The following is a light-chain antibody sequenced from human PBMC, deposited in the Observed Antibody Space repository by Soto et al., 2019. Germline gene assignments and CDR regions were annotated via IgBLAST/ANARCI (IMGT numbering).Light chain of an antibody. Sequence: DIVMTQTPLSSPVTLGQPASISCRSSQSLVHRDGNTYLSWLQQRPGQPPRLLISKISNRFSGVPDRVSGSGAGTDFTLKISRVEAEDVGVSFCMHATQFPHTFGQGTKLAIK. CDR3: MHATQFPHT. CDR1: QSLVHRDGNTY. V-gene: IGKV2-24*01. J-gene: IGKJ2*01. CDR2: KIS.